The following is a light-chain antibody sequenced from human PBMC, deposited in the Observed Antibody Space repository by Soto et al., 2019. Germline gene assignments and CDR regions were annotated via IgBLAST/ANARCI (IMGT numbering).Light chain of an antibody. CDR3: QQFNSDLFT. CDR2: DAS. CDR1: DDISSA. Sequence: AIQLTQSPSSLSASVGDRVTITCRASDDISSALAWYQQKSGRAPNLLIYDASSLESGVPSRFSGSGSGTEFTLTISSLQPEDFATYYCQQFNSDLFTFGPGTKVDVK. V-gene: IGKV1-13*02. J-gene: IGKJ3*01.